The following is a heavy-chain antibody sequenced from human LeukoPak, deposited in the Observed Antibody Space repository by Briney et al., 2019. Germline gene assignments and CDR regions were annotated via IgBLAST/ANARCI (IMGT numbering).Heavy chain of an antibody. CDR2: ISGSGDNT. Sequence: SGGSLRLSCAASGFTFSSYAMSWVRQVPGKGLEWVSVISGSGDNTYYADSVKGRFTISRDNAKNPLYLQMNSLRAEDTAVYYCARATGYCSSTSCPFDYWGQGTLVTVSS. D-gene: IGHD2-2*01. CDR3: ARATGYCSSTSCPFDY. V-gene: IGHV3-23*01. J-gene: IGHJ4*02. CDR1: GFTFSSYA.